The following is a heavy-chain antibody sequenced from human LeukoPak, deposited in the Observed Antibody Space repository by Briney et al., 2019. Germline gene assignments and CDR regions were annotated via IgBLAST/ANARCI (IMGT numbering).Heavy chain of an antibody. CDR2: ISSSGSTI. CDR1: GFTFSDYY. CDR3: PLRFNWNYPFDP. V-gene: IGHV3-11*01. D-gene: IGHD1-7*01. Sequence: PGGSLRLSCAASGFTFSDYYMSWIRQAPGKGLEWVSYISSSGSTIYYADSVKGRFTISRDNAKNSLYLQMNSLRAEDTAVYYCPLRFNWNYPFDPWGQGTLVTVSS. J-gene: IGHJ5*02.